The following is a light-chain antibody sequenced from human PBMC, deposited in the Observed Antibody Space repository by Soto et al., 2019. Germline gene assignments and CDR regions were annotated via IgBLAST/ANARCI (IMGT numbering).Light chain of an antibody. CDR2: AVS. Sequence: QSALTQPASVSGSPGQSITISCTGTSSDVGGYNYVSGYQQHPGKAPKLMIYAVSNRPSGVSNRFSGSKSCNTASLTISGLQAEDEADYYCSSYTRSSTRVFGGGTKLTVL. J-gene: IGLJ3*02. V-gene: IGLV2-14*01. CDR1: SSDVGGYNY. CDR3: SSYTRSSTRV.